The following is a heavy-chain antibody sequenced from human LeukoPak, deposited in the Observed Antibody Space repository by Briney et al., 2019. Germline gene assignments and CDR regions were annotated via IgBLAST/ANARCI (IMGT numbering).Heavy chain of an antibody. Sequence: GGSLRLSCAASGFTFSSYSMNWVRQAPGKGLEWVSSISSSSSSYIYYADSVKGRFTISRDNAKNSLYLQMNSLRAEDTAVYYCAREGPLAKAYYGMDVWGQGTTVTVSS. V-gene: IGHV3-21*01. CDR3: AREGPLAKAYYGMDV. CDR2: ISSSSSSYI. J-gene: IGHJ6*02. CDR1: GFTFSSYS.